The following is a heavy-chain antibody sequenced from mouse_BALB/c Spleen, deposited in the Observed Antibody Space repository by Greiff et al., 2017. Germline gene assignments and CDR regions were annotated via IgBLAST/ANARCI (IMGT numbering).Heavy chain of an antibody. CDR1: GFSLTSYG. V-gene: IGHV2-9*02. D-gene: IGHD2-14*01. Sequence: VQLQQSGPGLVAPSQSLSITCTVSGFSLTSYGVHWVRQPPGKGLEWLGVIWAGGSTNYNSALMSRLSISKDNSKSQVFLKMNSLQTDDTAMYYCARDRETYYRSAYAMDYWGQGTTLTVSS. J-gene: IGHJ2*01. CDR3: ARDRETYYRSAYAMDY. CDR2: IWAGGST.